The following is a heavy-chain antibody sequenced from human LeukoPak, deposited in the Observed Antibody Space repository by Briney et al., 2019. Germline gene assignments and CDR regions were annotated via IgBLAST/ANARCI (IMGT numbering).Heavy chain of an antibody. Sequence: ASVKVSCKAAGYSFTSYAMNWGRQAPGQGLEWRGWISTNTGNPTYAQGFTGRFVFSLDTSVSTAYLQISSLKAEDTAMYYCARDEVPATATYNWFDPWGQGTLVAVSS. CDR1: GYSFTSYA. J-gene: IGHJ5*02. D-gene: IGHD2-2*01. CDR3: ARDEVPATATYNWFDP. V-gene: IGHV7-4-1*02. CDR2: ISTNTGNP.